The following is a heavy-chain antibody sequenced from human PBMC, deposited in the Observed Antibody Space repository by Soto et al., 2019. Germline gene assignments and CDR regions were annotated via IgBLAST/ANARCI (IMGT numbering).Heavy chain of an antibody. CDR3: ARVSRELLRFDY. CDR1: GFTFSVYY. J-gene: IGHJ4*02. V-gene: IGHV3-11*05. CDR2: ISSVKNYT. Sequence: PGGSLRLSCAASGFTFSVYYMSWIRQAPGKGLEWVSSISSVKNYTNYADSVKGRFTISRDNAKNSLYLQMNRLRAEDTAVYYCARVSRELLRFDYWGQGTLVTAPQ. D-gene: IGHD1-26*01.